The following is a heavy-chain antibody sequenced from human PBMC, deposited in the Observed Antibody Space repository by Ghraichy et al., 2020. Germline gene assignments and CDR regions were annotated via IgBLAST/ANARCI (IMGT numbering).Heavy chain of an antibody. Sequence: SQTLSLTCVISGDSVSSDTAAWNWIRQSPSRGLEWLGRTYYRSKWYNDYALSVRSRITVNPDTSKNQFSLQLSSATPEDTAVYYCARDWSWSFDFWDQGALVTVSS. J-gene: IGHJ4*02. V-gene: IGHV6-1*01. CDR3: ARDWSWSFDF. D-gene: IGHD1-26*01. CDR1: GDSVSSDTAA. CDR2: TYYRSKWYN.